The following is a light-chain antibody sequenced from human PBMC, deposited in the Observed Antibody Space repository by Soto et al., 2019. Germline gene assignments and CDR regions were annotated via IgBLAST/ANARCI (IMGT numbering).Light chain of an antibody. V-gene: IGLV2-23*01. CDR3: SLYASTNTCM. J-gene: IGLJ3*02. Sequence: QSALTQPASVSGSPGQSITLSCTGTSSAIGRYNLVSWYQQPPGKPPKLMIYEATNRPSGVSNRFSGSKSGNTASLTISGLQAEDEADYYCSLYASTNTCMFGGGTKLTVL. CDR2: EAT. CDR1: SSAIGRYNL.